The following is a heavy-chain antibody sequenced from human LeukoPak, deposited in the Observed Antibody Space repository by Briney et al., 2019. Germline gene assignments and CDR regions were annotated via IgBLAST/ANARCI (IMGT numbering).Heavy chain of an antibody. V-gene: IGHV3-74*01. CDR1: GFTFRTYW. CDR3: ARRGQDGWSEANFDY. D-gene: IGHD2-15*01. CDR2: INTDGRTT. J-gene: IGHJ4*02. Sequence: GGSLRLSCAASGFTFRTYWMHWVRQAPGKGLVWVSRINTDGRTTNYADSVKGRFSISRDNSKDTLYLQMNSPRAEDTAVYYCARRGQDGWSEANFDYWGQGTLVTVSS.